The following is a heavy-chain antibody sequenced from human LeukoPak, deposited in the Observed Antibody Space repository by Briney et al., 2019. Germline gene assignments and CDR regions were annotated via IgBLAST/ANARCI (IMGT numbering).Heavy chain of an antibody. CDR3: ARRGGDGSGSYYKA. J-gene: IGHJ5*02. CDR2: INHSGST. Sequence: SETLSLTCAVYGGSFSGYYWSWIRQPPGKGVEGIGEINHSGSTNYNPSLKSRVTISVDTSKNQFSLKLSSVTAADTAVYYCARRGGDGSGSYYKAWGQGTLVTVSS. D-gene: IGHD3-10*01. V-gene: IGHV4-34*01. CDR1: GGSFSGYY.